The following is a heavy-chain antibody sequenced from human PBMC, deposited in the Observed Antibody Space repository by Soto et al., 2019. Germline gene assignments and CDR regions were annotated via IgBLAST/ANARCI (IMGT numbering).Heavy chain of an antibody. V-gene: IGHV4-59*13. D-gene: IGHD6-19*01. CDR1: GVSITSSY. CDR3: ARGKRIQHLGRVLAGLYDY. Sequence: QVQLQESGPGLVKPSETLSLTCTVSGVSITSSYWSWLRQPPGKGLEWIGYIYYGGSTKYNPSLKSRVAISIDTSTNDLSLRLRSVTAADTAVYYCARGKRIQHLGRVLAGLYDYWGLGTLVTVSS. CDR2: IYYGGST. J-gene: IGHJ4*02.